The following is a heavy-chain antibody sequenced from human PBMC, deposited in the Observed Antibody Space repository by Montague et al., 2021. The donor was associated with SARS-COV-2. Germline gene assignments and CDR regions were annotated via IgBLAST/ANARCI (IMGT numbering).Heavy chain of an antibody. J-gene: IGHJ5*02. CDR3: ARHRNYGDHSLDNWFHP. CDR1: GDSTSCPNCY. CDR2: IDNSGTT. D-gene: IGHD4-17*01. Sequence: SETLSLTRTVAGDSTSCPNCYWGWIRQAPGKGLDWIGTIDNSGTTYYXSSLKSRLTISIDTSKNQFSLKLTSVTAADTAVYYCARHRNYGDHSLDNWFHPWGQGTLATVSS. V-gene: IGHV4-39*01.